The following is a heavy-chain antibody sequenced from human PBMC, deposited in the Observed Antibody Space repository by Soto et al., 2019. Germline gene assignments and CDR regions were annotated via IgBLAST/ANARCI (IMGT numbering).Heavy chain of an antibody. J-gene: IGHJ4*02. CDR1: GGSISSSSYY. Sequence: QLQLQASGPGLVKPSETLSLTCTVSGGSISSSSYYLGWIRQPPGKGLAWIGSIYYSGSPYYNPTPKSRVTISVGNPKTRVSMKLSSVNSADTALYYCASHLVTGTHRYYFDYWGQGTLVTVSS. CDR2: IYYSGSP. D-gene: IGHD1-1*01. V-gene: IGHV4-39*01. CDR3: ASHLVTGTHRYYFDY.